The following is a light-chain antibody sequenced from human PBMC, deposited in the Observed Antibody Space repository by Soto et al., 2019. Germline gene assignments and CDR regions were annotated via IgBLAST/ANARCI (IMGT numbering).Light chain of an antibody. J-gene: IGLJ2*01. V-gene: IGLV2-23*02. CDR2: EVS. CDR3: CSYAGSSTPVV. CDR1: SSDVGSYNL. Sequence: QSALTQPASVSGSPGQSITISCTGTSSDVGSYNLVSWYQQHPGKAPKLMIYEVSKRPSGVSNRFSGSKSGNTASLTISGLRAEDEADYSCCSYAGSSTPVVFGGGTKLPVL.